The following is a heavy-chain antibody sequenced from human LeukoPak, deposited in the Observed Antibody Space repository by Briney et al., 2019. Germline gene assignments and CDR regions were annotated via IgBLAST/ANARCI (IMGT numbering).Heavy chain of an antibody. V-gene: IGHV3-7*01. J-gene: IGHJ4*02. D-gene: IGHD1-14*01. Sequence: GGSLRLSCAASGFTFNTYWMSWVRQAPGKGLEWVANIKEDGSDKYYVDSVKGRFTISRDNAKNSLHLQMNSLRAEDTAVYYCAGDFARYWGQGTLVTVSS. CDR2: IKEDGSDK. CDR1: GFTFNTYW. CDR3: AGDFARY.